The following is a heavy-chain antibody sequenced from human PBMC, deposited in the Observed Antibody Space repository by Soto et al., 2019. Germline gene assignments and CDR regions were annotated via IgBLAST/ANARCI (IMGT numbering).Heavy chain of an antibody. CDR1: GGSISSSSYY. D-gene: IGHD3-10*01. CDR3: ARLSIYYGSGSYGASYFDY. CDR2: IYYSGST. J-gene: IGHJ4*02. V-gene: IGHV4-39*01. Sequence: SETLSLTCTVSGGSISSSSYYWGWIRQPPGKGLEWIGSIYYSGSTYYNPSLKSRVTISVDTSKNQFSLKLSSVTAADTAVYYCARLSIYYGSGSYGASYFDYWGQGTLVTV.